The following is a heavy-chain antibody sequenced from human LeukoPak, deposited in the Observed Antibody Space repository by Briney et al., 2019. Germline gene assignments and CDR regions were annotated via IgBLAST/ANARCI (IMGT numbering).Heavy chain of an antibody. J-gene: IGHJ3*02. CDR1: GGSISSSSYY. CDR3: ASQGYGDPNAFDI. Sequence: SETLSLTCTVSGGSISSSSYYWGWIRQPPGKGLEWTGSIYYSGSTYYNPSLKSRVTISVDTSKNQFSLKLSSVTAADTAVYYCASQGYGDPNAFDIWGQGTMVTVSS. D-gene: IGHD4-17*01. V-gene: IGHV4-39*01. CDR2: IYYSGST.